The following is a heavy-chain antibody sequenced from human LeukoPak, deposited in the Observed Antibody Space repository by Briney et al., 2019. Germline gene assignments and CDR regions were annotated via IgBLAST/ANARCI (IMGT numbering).Heavy chain of an antibody. D-gene: IGHD5-12*01. V-gene: IGHV1-2*02. Sequence: EASVKVSCKASGYTLVGYYLHWVRQAPGQGLEWMAWIDPYTGNTHYAQKFQGRITVTRDTSVSTTYMELSWLTSDDTARYYCAREYSASEHWGQGTLVTVSS. CDR3: AREYSASEH. J-gene: IGHJ4*02. CDR1: GYTLVGYY. CDR2: IDPYTGNT.